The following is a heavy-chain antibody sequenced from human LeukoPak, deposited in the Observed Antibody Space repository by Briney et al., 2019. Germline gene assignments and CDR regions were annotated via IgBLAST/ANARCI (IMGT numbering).Heavy chain of an antibody. V-gene: IGHV4-34*01. CDR1: GGSFSGYY. J-gene: IGHJ3*02. Sequence: PSETLSLTCAVYGGSFSGYYWSWIRQPPGKGLEWIGEINHSGSTNYNPSLKSRVTISVDRSKNQFSLKLSSVTAADTAVYYCARSSGYYYGYAFDIWGQGTMVTVSS. D-gene: IGHD3-22*01. CDR2: INHSGST. CDR3: ARSSGYYYGYAFDI.